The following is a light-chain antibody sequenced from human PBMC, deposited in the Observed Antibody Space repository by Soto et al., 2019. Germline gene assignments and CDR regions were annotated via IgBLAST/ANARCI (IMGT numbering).Light chain of an antibody. CDR1: SSDVGSYNL. CDR2: EVS. Sequence: QSALTQPASVSGSPGQSITISCTGTSSDVGSYNLVSWYQQHPGKAPKLMIYEVSKRPSGVSNRFSGSKSGNTASLTISGLQAEDEADYYCCSYARSSTYVSGTGTKVTVL. V-gene: IGLV2-23*02. CDR3: CSYARSSTYV. J-gene: IGLJ1*01.